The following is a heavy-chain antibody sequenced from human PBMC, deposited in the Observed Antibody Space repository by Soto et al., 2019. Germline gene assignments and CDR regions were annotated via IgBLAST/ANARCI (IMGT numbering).Heavy chain of an antibody. Sequence: QTLSLTCAISGDSVSSNSAAWNWMRQSPSSGLEWLGRTYYRSKWYNDYAVSVKSRITINPDTSKNQFSLQLNSVTPEGAAVYYCARAKKIAAAFDIWGPGTMVTVSS. D-gene: IGHD6-13*01. CDR1: GDSVSSNSAA. J-gene: IGHJ3*02. CDR2: TYYRSKWYN. CDR3: ARAKKIAAAFDI. V-gene: IGHV6-1*01.